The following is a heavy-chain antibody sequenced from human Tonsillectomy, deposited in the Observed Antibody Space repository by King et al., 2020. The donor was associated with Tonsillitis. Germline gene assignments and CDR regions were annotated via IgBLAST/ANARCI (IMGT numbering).Heavy chain of an antibody. CDR1: GFSFSSYA. CDR2: ISGSGGST. D-gene: IGHD1-26*01. V-gene: IGHV3-23*04. CDR3: AKDQRYSWNYLGAFDI. J-gene: IGHJ3*02. Sequence: DVQLVESGGGLVQPGGSLRLSCAASGFSFSSYAMNWVRQAPGKGLEWVSAISGSGGSTYFADSVKGRFTISRDNSKNTLYMQMNNLRAEDTAVYFCAKDQRYSWNYLGAFDIWGQGTMATVSS.